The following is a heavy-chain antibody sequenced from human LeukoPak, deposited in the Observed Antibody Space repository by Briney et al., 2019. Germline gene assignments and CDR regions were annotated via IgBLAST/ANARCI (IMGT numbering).Heavy chain of an antibody. Sequence: ASVKVSCKASGYTFTGYYMHWVRQAPGQGLEWMGWINPNSGGTNYAQKFQGRVTMIRDTSISTAYMELSRLRSDDTAVYYCARPVKSTVTTAPEFGYWGQGTLVTVSS. CDR1: GYTFTGYY. D-gene: IGHD4-17*01. CDR2: INPNSGGT. J-gene: IGHJ4*02. CDR3: ARPVKSTVTTAPEFGY. V-gene: IGHV1-2*02.